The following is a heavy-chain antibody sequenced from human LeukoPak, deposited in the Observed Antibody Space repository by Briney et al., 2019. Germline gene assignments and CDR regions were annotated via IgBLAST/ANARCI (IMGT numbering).Heavy chain of an antibody. J-gene: IGHJ4*02. D-gene: IGHD2-2*01. CDR1: GFIFDDYG. Sequence: PGGSLRLSCAASGFIFDDYGTGWVRQAPGKGLEWVSGLNWNGGSTGSADSVKGRFIISRDNAKNCLYLQMNSLRAEDTALYYCAKSASNWPLYYFDSWGQGTLVTVSS. CDR3: AKSASNWPLYYFDS. CDR2: LNWNGGST. V-gene: IGHV3-20*04.